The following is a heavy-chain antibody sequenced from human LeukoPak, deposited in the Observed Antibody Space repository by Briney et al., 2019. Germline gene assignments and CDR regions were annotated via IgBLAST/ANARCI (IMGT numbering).Heavy chain of an antibody. V-gene: IGHV1-2*04. J-gene: IGHJ4*02. CDR1: GYTLTSYY. CDR3: ARDGMVRGVGYDY. CDR2: INPNSGGT. D-gene: IGHD3-10*01. Sequence: GASVKVSCKASGYTLTSYYMRWVRQAPGQGLEWMGWINPNSGGTNYAQKFQGWVTMTRDTSISTAYMELSRLRSDDTAVYYCARDGMVRGVGYDYWGQGTLVTVSS.